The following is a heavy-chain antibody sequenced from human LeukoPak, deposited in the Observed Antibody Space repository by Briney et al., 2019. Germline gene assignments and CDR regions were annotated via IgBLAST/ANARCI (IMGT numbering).Heavy chain of an antibody. J-gene: IGHJ4*02. CDR3: ATGPTYSSVDY. V-gene: IGHV4-31*03. D-gene: IGHD6-19*01. CDR1: GGSVSSGGYF. CDR2: IYSSGST. Sequence: SETLSLTCTVSGGSVSSGGYFWRWIRQHPGKGLEWIGYIYSSGSTYYNPSLKSRLTISVDTSKTQFSLKVSSVPAADTAVYYCATGPTYSSVDYWGQGTLVTVSS.